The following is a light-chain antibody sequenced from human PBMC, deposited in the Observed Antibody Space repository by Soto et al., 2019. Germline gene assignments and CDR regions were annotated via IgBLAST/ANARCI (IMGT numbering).Light chain of an antibody. CDR2: DNN. V-gene: IGLV1-51*01. Sequence: QSVLTQPPSVSAAPGQKVTISCSGSSSNIGNNYVSWYQQLPGTAPKLLIYDNNKRPSGIPDRFSGSKSGTSATLGITGLQTGDEADYYCGTWDSSLSAVYVSGTGTKVTVL. CDR1: SSNIGNNY. J-gene: IGLJ1*01. CDR3: GTWDSSLSAVYV.